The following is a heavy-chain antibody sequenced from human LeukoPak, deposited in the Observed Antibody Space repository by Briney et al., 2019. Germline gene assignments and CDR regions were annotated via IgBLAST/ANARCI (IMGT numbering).Heavy chain of an antibody. D-gene: IGHD6-6*01. CDR1: GGSFSGYY. Sequence: SETLSLTCAVSGGSFSGYYWSWVRPPPGKGLEWIGEINHSGSTNYNPSPKSRVTISVDTSKNQFSLKLSSVTAADTAVYYCASSSRYSSSSVSYYWGQGTLVTVSS. CDR2: INHSGST. CDR3: ASSSRYSSSSVSYY. V-gene: IGHV4-34*01. J-gene: IGHJ4*02.